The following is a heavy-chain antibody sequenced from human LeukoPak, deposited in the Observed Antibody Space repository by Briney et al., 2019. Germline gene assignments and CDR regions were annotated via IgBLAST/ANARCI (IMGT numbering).Heavy chain of an antibody. D-gene: IGHD5-12*01. CDR3: VSQQVAPP. Sequence: PGGSLRLSCVASGSTCSHYWMSWVRQAPGKGLEWVANIKEDGSIEDYVDSVKVRFTVSRDNAKKSLYLEMNSLRVEDTAVYYCVSQQVAPPWGQGTLVIVSS. CDR1: GSTCSHYW. CDR2: IKEDGSIE. V-gene: IGHV3-7*01. J-gene: IGHJ5*02.